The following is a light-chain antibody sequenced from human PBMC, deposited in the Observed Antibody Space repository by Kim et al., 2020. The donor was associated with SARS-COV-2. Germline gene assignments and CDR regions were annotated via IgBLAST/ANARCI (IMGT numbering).Light chain of an antibody. J-gene: IGLJ3*02. CDR3: SSFASNITWV. V-gene: IGLV2-14*03. CDR2: HVT. Sequence: GQAITISRAGSSSDVGAYNFVSWYQQHPGRAPKFIIYHVTKRPSGVSNRFSGSKSGNTASLTISGLQTEDEADYHCSSFASNITWVFGGGTQLTVL. CDR1: SSDVGAYNF.